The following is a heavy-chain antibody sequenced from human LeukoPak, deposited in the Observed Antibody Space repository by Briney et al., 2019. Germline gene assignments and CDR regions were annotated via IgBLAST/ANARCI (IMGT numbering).Heavy chain of an antibody. CDR2: INHSGST. Sequence: SETLSLTCAVYGGSFSGYYWSWIRQPPGKGLEWIGEINHSGSTNYNPSLKSRVTISVDTSKNQFSLKLSSVTAADTAVYYCAREGGSGSYSLDYWGQGTLVTVSS. V-gene: IGHV4-34*01. J-gene: IGHJ4*02. D-gene: IGHD3-10*01. CDR1: GGSFSGYY. CDR3: AREGGSGSYSLDY.